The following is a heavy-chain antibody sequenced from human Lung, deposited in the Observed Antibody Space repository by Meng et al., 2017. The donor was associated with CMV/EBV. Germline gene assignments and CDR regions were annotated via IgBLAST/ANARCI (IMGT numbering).Heavy chain of an antibody. CDR1: GFSLSTSEVG. D-gene: IGHD1-14*01. Sequence: QITLKESGPPLVKPPPTLTLTCTFSGFSLSTSEVGVGWIRQPPGKALEWLAVIYWDDDKRYSPSLKSRLTITKDTSKNQVVLTLTNMDPVDTATYYCALFTGSWFDPWGQGTLVTVSS. CDR3: ALFTGSWFDP. CDR2: IYWDDDK. J-gene: IGHJ5*02. V-gene: IGHV2-5*02.